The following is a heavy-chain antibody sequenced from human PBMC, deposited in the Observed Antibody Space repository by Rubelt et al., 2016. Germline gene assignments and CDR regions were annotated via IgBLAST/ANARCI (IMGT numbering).Heavy chain of an antibody. V-gene: IGHV2-5*02. D-gene: IGHD1-1*01. CDR1: GFSLSTTATGVG. Sequence: ESGPTLVKPTQTLTLTCTFSGFSLSTTATGVGVGWIRQPPGKALEWLALIYWDDDNRYSPSLKNRLIITKDTSKNQVVLTMTNMDPVDTATYYCAHRRRASSTGTTGPSYFDYWGQGTLVTVSS. J-gene: IGHJ4*02. CDR3: AHRRRASSTGTTGPSYFDY. CDR2: IYWDDDN.